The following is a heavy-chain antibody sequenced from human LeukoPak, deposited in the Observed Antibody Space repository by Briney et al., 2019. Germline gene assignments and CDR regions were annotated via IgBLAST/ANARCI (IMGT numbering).Heavy chain of an antibody. V-gene: IGHV4-59*01. CDR3: AVGTGYFDPFDY. J-gene: IGHJ4*02. CDR1: GGSISNYY. CDR2: IYYSGST. Sequence: SETLSLTCTVSGGSISNYYWSWIRQPPGKGLEWIGYIYYSGSTNYNPSLKSRVTISVDTSKNQFSLKLSSVTAADTAVYYCAVGTGYFDPFDYWGQGTLVTVSS. D-gene: IGHD3-9*01.